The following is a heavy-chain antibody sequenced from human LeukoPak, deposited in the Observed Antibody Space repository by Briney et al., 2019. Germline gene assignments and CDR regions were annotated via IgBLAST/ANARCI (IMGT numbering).Heavy chain of an antibody. Sequence: PGGSLRLSCAASGFTFSSYGMSWVRQAPGKGLEWVAAISGSGGSTYYADSVKGRFTISRDNSKNTLYLQMNSLRAEDTAVYYCAKMHHQLPRASGFDYWGQGTLVTVSS. J-gene: IGHJ4*02. V-gene: IGHV3-23*01. CDR3: AKMHHQLPRASGFDY. D-gene: IGHD2-2*01. CDR1: GFTFSSYG. CDR2: ISGSGGST.